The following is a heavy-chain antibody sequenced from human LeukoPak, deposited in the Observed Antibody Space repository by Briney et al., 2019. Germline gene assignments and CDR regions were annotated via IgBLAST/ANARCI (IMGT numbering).Heavy chain of an antibody. D-gene: IGHD6-19*01. J-gene: IGHJ3*01. V-gene: IGHV1-46*01. CDR3: ARDQYSSGWGHACDV. Sequence: ASVKVSCKASGYTFTSYYMHWVRQAPGQGLEWMGIINPSGGSTSYAQKFQGRVTMTRGTSTSTVYMELSSLRSEDTAVYYCARDQYSSGWGHACDVWGQGTMVTVSS. CDR2: INPSGGST. CDR1: GYTFTSYY.